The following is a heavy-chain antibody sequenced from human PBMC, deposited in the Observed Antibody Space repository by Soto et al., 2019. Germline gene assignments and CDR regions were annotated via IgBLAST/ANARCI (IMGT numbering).Heavy chain of an antibody. CDR3: AKMQTIGDLIGVMYV. CDR2: ISWDGGST. Sequence: GGSLRLSCAASGFTFDDYTMHWVRQAPGKGLEWVSLISWDGGSTYYADSVKGRFTISRDNSKNSLYLQMNSLRTEDTALYYCAKMQTIGDLIGVMYVWGKGTTVTVSS. CDR1: GFTFDDYT. V-gene: IGHV3-43*01. J-gene: IGHJ6*04. D-gene: IGHD4-17*01.